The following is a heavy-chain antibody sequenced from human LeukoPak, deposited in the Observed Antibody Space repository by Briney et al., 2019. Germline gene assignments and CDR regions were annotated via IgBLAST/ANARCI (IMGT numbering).Heavy chain of an antibody. CDR2: MNPNSGNT. J-gene: IGHJ5*02. Sequence: GASVKVSCKASGYTFTSYDINWVRQATGQGLEWMGWMNPNSGNTDYAQKFQGRVTMTRNTSISTAYMELSSLRSEDTAVYYCARGVSYCYGSGSYWFDPWGQGTLVTVSS. CDR1: GYTFTSYD. V-gene: IGHV1-8*01. D-gene: IGHD3-10*01. CDR3: ARGVSYCYGSGSYWFDP.